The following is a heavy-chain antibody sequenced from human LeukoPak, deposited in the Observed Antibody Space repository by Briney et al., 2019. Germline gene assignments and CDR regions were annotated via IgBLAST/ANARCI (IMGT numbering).Heavy chain of an antibody. V-gene: IGHV3-7*01. D-gene: IGHD1-26*01. CDR1: GFTFSNYW. J-gene: IGHJ4*02. CDR3: ARLDSGSYYTAIDY. CDR2: INLDGSQK. Sequence: GGSLRLSCAASGFTFSNYWMAWVRQAPGKGPEWVANINLDGSQKYYVDSVKGRFTISRDNAENSLYLQMNSLRAEDTAVYYCARLDSGSYYTAIDYWGQGTLVTVSS.